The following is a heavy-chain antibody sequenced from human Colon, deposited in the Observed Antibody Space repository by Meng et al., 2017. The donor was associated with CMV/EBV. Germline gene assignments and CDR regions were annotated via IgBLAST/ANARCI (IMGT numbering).Heavy chain of an antibody. D-gene: IGHD5-12*01. J-gene: IGHJ6*02. CDR3: ARRVGGYMNDERDHGMDF. Sequence: GGSLRLSCQVFGYNFASYWVAWVRQTPGKGLEWMGIIYGGDSETRYNPSFQGQVTMSVDKSTNTAYLQWSSLQASDTATYYCARRVGGYMNDERDHGMDFWGQGTTVTVSS. CDR2: IYGGDSET. CDR1: GYNFASYW. V-gene: IGHV5-51*01.